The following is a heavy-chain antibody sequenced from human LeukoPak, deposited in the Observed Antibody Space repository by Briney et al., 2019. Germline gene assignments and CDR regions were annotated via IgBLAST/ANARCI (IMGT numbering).Heavy chain of an antibody. Sequence: SETLSLTCAVSGYSISSDNYWVWIRQPPGRVLEWTGGIYHSGSTYYNPSLKSRVTMSVDTSKNQFSLKLSSVTAADTAVYYCARAPRDSSSSNYMRRFDYWGQGTLVTVSS. D-gene: IGHD3-22*01. CDR3: ARAPRDSSSSNYMRRFDY. CDR2: IYHSGST. CDR1: GYSISSDNY. J-gene: IGHJ4*02. V-gene: IGHV4-38-2*01.